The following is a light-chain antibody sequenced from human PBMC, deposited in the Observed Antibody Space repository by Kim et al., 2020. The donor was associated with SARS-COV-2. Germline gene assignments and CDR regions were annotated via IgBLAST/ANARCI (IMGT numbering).Light chain of an antibody. J-gene: IGKJ1*01. V-gene: IGKV1-39*01. CDR2: YAS. CDR1: QSISNY. Sequence: DIQMTQSPSSLSASVGDRVTISCRASQSISNYLNWYQQKPGKAPKLLIYYASSLQSGVPSRFSGSGSGTDFTLTISSLQAEDFTTYYGQQSYSTTWTFGQGTKLEI. CDR3: QQSYSTTWT.